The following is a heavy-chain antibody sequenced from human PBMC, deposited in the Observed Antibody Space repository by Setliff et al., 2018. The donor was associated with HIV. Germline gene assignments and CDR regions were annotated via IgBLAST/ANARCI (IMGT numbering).Heavy chain of an antibody. J-gene: IGHJ4*02. CDR2: INHSGST. V-gene: IGHV4-34*01. Sequence: LSLTCAVYGGSLSGYYWNWVRQSPGKGLEWIGEINHSGSTNYKPSLKSRVTISVDTAKNQFSLNLSSVTAADTAVYYCVRRYIAWLETTGHFDYWGQGALVTVSS. CDR1: GGSLSGYY. CDR3: VRRYIAWLETTGHFDY. D-gene: IGHD1-1*01.